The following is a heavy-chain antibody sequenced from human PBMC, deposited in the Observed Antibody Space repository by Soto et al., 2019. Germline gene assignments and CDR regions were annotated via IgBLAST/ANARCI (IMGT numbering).Heavy chain of an antibody. CDR1: GYTFTGYY. V-gene: IGHV1-2*02. CDR2: INPNSGGT. Sequence: QVQLVQSGAEVKKPGASVKVSCKASGYTFTGYYMHWVRQAPGQGLEWMGWINPNSGGTNYAQKFQGRVTMTRDTSISTAYMELSRLRSDDTAVYYCAIWYVGQYDFWSGYYTNRGYYFDYWGQGTLVTVSS. CDR3: AIWYVGQYDFWSGYYTNRGYYFDY. J-gene: IGHJ4*02. D-gene: IGHD3-3*01.